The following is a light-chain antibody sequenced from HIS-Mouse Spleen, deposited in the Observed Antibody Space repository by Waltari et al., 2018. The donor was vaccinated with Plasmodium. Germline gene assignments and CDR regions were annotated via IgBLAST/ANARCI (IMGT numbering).Light chain of an antibody. J-gene: IGLJ3*02. V-gene: IGLV3-10*01. CDR3: YSTDSSGNHRV. CDR1: ALPKTY. Sequence: SYELTPPPSVSVPPGQTARITCTGDALPKTYASWYQQKSGQAPVLVIYEDSKRPSGIPERFSGSSSGTMATLTISGAQVEDEADYYCYSTDSSGNHRVFGGGTKLTVL. CDR2: EDS.